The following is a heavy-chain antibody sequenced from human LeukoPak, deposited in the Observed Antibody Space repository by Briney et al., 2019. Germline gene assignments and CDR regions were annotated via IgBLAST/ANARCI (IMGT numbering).Heavy chain of an antibody. Sequence: SETLSLTCTVSGGSISSYYWSWIRQPPGKGLEWIGYIYYSGSTNYNPSLKSRVTISVDTSKNQFSLKLSSVTAADMAVYYCARAGIVATSFFDYWAREPWSPSPQ. CDR1: GGSISSYY. CDR2: IYYSGST. V-gene: IGHV4-59*01. D-gene: IGHD5-12*01. J-gene: IGHJ4*02. CDR3: ARAGIVATSFFDY.